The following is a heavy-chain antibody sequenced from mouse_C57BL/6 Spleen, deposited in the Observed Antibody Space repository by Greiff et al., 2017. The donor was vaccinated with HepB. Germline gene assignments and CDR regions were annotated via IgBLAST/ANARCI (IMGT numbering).Heavy chain of an antibody. J-gene: IGHJ1*03. Sequence: VQLQQSGAELVKPGASVKLSCKASGYTFTSYWMHWVKQRPGQGLEWIGMIHPNSGSTNYNEKFKSKATLTVDKSSSTAYMQLSSLTSEDSAVYYCARRGLYYGSSYGYFDVWGTGTTVTVSS. CDR2: IHPNSGST. D-gene: IGHD1-1*01. V-gene: IGHV1-64*01. CDR3: ARRGLYYGSSYGYFDV. CDR1: GYTFTSYW.